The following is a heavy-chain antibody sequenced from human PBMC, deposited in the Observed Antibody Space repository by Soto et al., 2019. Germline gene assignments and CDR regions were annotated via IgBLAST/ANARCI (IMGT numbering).Heavy chain of an antibody. V-gene: IGHV5-51*01. J-gene: IGHJ5*02. D-gene: IGHD3-16*01. CDR2: VQPSDYYF. CDR1: GYRFSSSW. Sequence: LGASLKISCQGTGYRFSSSWIGWVRKKPGKGLECLGNVQPSDYYFRDSPAFDGQVTISADYCIITAYLQLLTLKASDTAIYSCTKGGTSHSGSWGPG. CDR3: TKGGTSHSGS.